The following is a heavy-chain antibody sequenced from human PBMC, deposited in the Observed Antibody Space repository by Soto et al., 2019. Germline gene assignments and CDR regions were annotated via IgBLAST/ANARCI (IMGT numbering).Heavy chain of an antibody. D-gene: IGHD6-19*01. CDR3: AYSTGWYRHDV. CDR1: GDSISNSRW. V-gene: IGHV4-4*02. Sequence: QVQLQESGPGLVKPSGTLSLTCAVSGDSISNSRWWTWVRQPPGKGLEWIGDIFHSGDTNHNPSLTSRVFISVDKSQNQFSLKVSSVTAADTAVYYCAYSTGWYRHDVWGQGTLVTVSS. CDR2: IFHSGDT. J-gene: IGHJ3*01.